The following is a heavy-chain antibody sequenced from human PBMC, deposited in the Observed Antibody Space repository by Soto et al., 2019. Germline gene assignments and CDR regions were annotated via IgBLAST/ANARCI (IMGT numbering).Heavy chain of an antibody. Sequence: QVQLVESGGGVVQPGRSLRLSCAASGFTFSSYGMHWVRQAPGQGLEWVAVISYDGRNKYYADSVKGRFTISRDNSKNTLYLQMNSLRAEDTAVYYCAKGGIRDSFRTYWGQGTLVTVSS. CDR1: GFTFSSYG. CDR2: ISYDGRNK. V-gene: IGHV3-30*18. J-gene: IGHJ4*02. CDR3: AKGGIRDSFRTY. D-gene: IGHD3-22*01.